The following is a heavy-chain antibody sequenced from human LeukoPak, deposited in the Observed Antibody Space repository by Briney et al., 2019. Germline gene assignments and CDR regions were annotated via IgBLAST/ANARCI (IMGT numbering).Heavy chain of an antibody. Sequence: GASMKVSCKSSGGTFSSYTISMVRQPPGQGLEWMGRIIPILGIANYAQKFQGRVTITADKSTSTSYMELSMLRSEDTAVCCCESLCTSGPGFDYWGQGTLVTVSS. D-gene: IGHD1-14*01. CDR1: GGTFSSYT. V-gene: IGHV1-69*02. CDR3: ESLCTSGPGFDY. CDR2: IIPILGIA. J-gene: IGHJ4*02.